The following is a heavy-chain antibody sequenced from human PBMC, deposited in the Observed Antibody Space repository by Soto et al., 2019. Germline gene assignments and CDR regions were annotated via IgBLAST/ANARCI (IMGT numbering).Heavy chain of an antibody. CDR1: GYTFPNYG. CDR2: ISAYKTNI. CDR3: VRDLDGSGAYYTDF. J-gene: IGHJ4*02. V-gene: IGHV1-18*01. D-gene: IGHD3-10*01. Sequence: GASVKVSFKASGYTFPNYGITWLRQAPGQGLEWMGWISAYKTNIKYAQKFQGRVTLTTDTSTSTAYMELRSLRSDDTAIYYCVRDLDGSGAYYTDFWGRGTLVTVSS.